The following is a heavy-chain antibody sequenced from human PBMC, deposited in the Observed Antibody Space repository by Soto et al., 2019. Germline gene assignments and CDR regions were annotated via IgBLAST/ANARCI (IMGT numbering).Heavy chain of an antibody. V-gene: IGHV1-69*01. CDR3: ARAGRGYGDYSSSWFDP. D-gene: IGHD4-17*01. CDR1: GGTFSSYA. Sequence: QVQLVQSGAEVKKPGSSVKVSCKASGGTFSSYAISWVRQAPGQGLEWMGGIIPIFGTANYAQKFQGRVTITGDESTSTAYMELRSLRSEDTAVYYCARAGRGYGDYSSSWFDPWGQGTLVTVSS. CDR2: IIPIFGTA. J-gene: IGHJ5*02.